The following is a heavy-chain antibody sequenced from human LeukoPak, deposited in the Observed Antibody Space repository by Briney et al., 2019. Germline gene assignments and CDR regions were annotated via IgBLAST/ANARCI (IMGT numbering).Heavy chain of an antibody. D-gene: IGHD6-19*01. Sequence: TSENLSLTCTVAGGSISSYYWRWIRQPPGKGLECIGRIYTSAITNYNSSLKSRVTMSVDTSKNQFSLKLSSVTAADTAVYYCARDMSSGWSFDYWGQGTLVTVSS. J-gene: IGHJ4*02. CDR1: GGSISSYY. V-gene: IGHV4-4*07. CDR3: ARDMSSGWSFDY. CDR2: IYTSAIT.